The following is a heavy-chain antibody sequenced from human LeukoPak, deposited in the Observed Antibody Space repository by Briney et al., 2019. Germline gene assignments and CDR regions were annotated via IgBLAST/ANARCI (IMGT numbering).Heavy chain of an antibody. CDR2: IYYSGST. Sequence: PSETLSLTCTVSGGSISSYYWSWIRQPPGKGLEWIGYIYYSGSTNYNPSLKSRVTISVDTSKNQFSLKLSSVTAADTAVYYCARGLRSGYDPLGGYYYYYGMDVWGQGTTVTVSS. J-gene: IGHJ6*02. D-gene: IGHD5-12*01. CDR3: ARGLRSGYDPLGGYYYYYGMDV. CDR1: GGSISSYY. V-gene: IGHV4-59*12.